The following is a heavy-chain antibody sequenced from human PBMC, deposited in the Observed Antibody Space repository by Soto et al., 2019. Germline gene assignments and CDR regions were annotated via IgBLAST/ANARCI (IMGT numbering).Heavy chain of an antibody. Sequence: GGSLRLSCATSVFSFNNYAMSCVRHSPGERLEWVSFISSSGGTTYYADSVKGRFTISRDNSRNTVFLQMNTLGAEDTAIYYCATFMTVTGTGRGRASDYWGQGTRVTVSS. J-gene: IGHJ4*02. CDR1: VFSFNNYA. D-gene: IGHD6-19*01. CDR3: ATFMTVTGTGRGRASDY. V-gene: IGHV3-23*01. CDR2: ISSSGGTT.